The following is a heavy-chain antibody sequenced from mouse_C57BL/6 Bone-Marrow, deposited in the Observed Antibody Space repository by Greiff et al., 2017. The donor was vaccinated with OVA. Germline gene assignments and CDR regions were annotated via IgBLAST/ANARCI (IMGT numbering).Heavy chain of an antibody. CDR3: ARPYDYDEGYAMDY. CDR2: IYPGSGST. CDR1: GYTFTSYW. V-gene: IGHV1-55*01. Sequence: QVQLKQPGAELVKPGASVKMSCKASGYTFTSYWITWVKQRPGQGLEWIGDIYPGSGSTNYNEKFKSKATLTVDTSSSTAYMQLSSLTSEDSAVYYCARPYDYDEGYAMDYWGQGTSVTVSS. D-gene: IGHD2-4*01. J-gene: IGHJ4*01.